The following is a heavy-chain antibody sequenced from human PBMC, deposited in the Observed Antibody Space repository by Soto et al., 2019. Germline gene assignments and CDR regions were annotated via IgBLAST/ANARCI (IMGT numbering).Heavy chain of an antibody. D-gene: IGHD1-26*01. J-gene: IGHJ3*02. CDR2: IIPIFGTA. CDR1: GGTFSSYA. Sequence: ASVKVSCKASGGTFSSYAISWVRQAPGQGLEWMGGIIPIFGTANYAQKFQGRVTITADESTSTAYMELSSLRSEDTAVYYCARDGVVGAPGAFDIWGQGXMVTV. CDR3: ARDGVVGAPGAFDI. V-gene: IGHV1-69*13.